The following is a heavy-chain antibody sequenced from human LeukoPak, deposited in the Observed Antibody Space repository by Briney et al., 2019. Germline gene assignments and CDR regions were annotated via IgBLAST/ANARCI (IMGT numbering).Heavy chain of an antibody. CDR2: ISYDGSSK. D-gene: IGHD5-18*01. V-gene: IGHV3-30*04. J-gene: IGHJ4*02. Sequence: PGGSLRLSCAASGFTFSTYAMHWVRQAPGKGLEWVAVISYDGSSKYYADSVKGRFTISRDNSKNTLYLQMNSLRAEDTAVYYCARHLSGITGYTYGRGIDYWGQGTLLTVSS. CDR1: GFTFSTYA. CDR3: ARHLSGITGYTYGRGIDY.